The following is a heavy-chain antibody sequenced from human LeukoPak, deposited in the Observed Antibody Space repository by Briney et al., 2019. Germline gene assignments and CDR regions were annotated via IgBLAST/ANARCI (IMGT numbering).Heavy chain of an antibody. Sequence: SGPTLVNPTQTLTLTCTFSGFSLSTSGVGVGWIRQPPGKALEWLALIYWDDDKRYSPSLKSRLTITKDTSKNQVVLTMTNVDPVDTATYYCAHSGSRYFDWPPAGSDYFDYWGQGTLVTVPS. D-gene: IGHD3-9*01. CDR3: AHSGSRYFDWPPAGSDYFDY. J-gene: IGHJ4*02. CDR1: GFSLSTSGVG. V-gene: IGHV2-5*02. CDR2: IYWDDDK.